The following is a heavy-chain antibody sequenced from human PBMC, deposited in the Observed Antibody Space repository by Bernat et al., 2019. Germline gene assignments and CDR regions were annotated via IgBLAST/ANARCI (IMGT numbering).Heavy chain of an antibody. V-gene: IGHV4-30-4*01. J-gene: IGHJ5*02. D-gene: IGHD3-22*01. Sequence: QVQLQESGPGLVKPSQTLSLTCTVSGGSISSGDYYWSWIRQPPGKGQEWIGYIYYSGSTYYNPSLKSRVTISVDTSKNQFSLKLSSVTAADTAVYYCARGGHYYDSSGYYTTYYWFDPWGQGTLVTVSS. CDR1: GGSISSGDYY. CDR2: IYYSGST. CDR3: ARGGHYYDSSGYYTTYYWFDP.